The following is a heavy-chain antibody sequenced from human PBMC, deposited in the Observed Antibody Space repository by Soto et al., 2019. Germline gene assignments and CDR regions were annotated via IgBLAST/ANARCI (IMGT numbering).Heavy chain of an antibody. Sequence: EVQLLESGGGLVQPGGSLRLSCAASGFTFSSYAMSWVSQAPGKGLEWVSAISGSGGSTYYADSVKGRFTISRDNSKNTLYLQMNSLRAEDTAVYYCAKAPDCSGGSCYRNWFDPWGQGTLVTVSS. CDR3: AKAPDCSGGSCYRNWFDP. V-gene: IGHV3-23*01. D-gene: IGHD2-15*01. CDR2: ISGSGGST. J-gene: IGHJ5*02. CDR1: GFTFSSYA.